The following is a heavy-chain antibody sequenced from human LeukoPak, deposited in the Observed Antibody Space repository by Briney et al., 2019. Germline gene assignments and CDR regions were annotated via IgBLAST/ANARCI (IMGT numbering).Heavy chain of an antibody. Sequence: GGSLRLSCAVSGFTFSSYAMSWVRQAPGKGLEWVSTISGSGGNTYYADSVKGRFTISRDNSKNTLYLQMNSLRAEDTAVYYCAKDRALGEQPFDYWGQGTLVTVSS. D-gene: IGHD3-16*01. CDR1: GFTFSSYA. CDR3: AKDRALGEQPFDY. V-gene: IGHV3-23*01. J-gene: IGHJ4*02. CDR2: ISGSGGNT.